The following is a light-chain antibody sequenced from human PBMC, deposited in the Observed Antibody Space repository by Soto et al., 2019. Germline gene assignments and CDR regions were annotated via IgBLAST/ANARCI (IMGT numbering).Light chain of an antibody. CDR3: QQYNSSPLT. V-gene: IGKV1-5*03. J-gene: IGKJ4*01. CDR1: QSISSW. Sequence: DIQMTQSPSTLSASVGDRVTITCRASQSISSWLAWYQQKPGKAPKLLIYKASSLESGVPSRFSGSGSETEFTLTISSLQPDDFATYYCQQYNSSPLTFGGGTKVEIK. CDR2: KAS.